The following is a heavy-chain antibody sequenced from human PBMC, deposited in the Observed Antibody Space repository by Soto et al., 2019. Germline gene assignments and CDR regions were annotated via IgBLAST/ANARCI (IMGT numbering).Heavy chain of an antibody. D-gene: IGHD4-4*01. CDR3: ARDVPTYPTVTTLGRYYYDGMDV. J-gene: IGHJ6*02. CDR1: GGTFSSYA. CDR2: IIPIFGTA. V-gene: IGHV1-69*01. Sequence: QVQLVQSGAEVKKPGSSVKVSCKASGGTFSSYAISCVRQAPGQGLEWMGGIIPIFGTANYTQKFQGRVTITADESTSTAYMELSSLRSEDTAVYYCARDVPTYPTVTTLGRYYYDGMDVWGQGTTVTVSS.